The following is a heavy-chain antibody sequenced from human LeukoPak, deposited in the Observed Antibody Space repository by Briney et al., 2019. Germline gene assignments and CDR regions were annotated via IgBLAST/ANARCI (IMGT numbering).Heavy chain of an antibody. CDR2: ISETGGTI. J-gene: IGHJ4*02. CDR1: GFTLDDYA. Sequence: GRSLRLSCAASGFTLDDYAMHWVRQAPGKGLEWVSGISETGGTIVYADSVKGRFTISRDDSKNTLYLQMNSLRAEDTAVYYCARGHSVGWELGVCDYWGQGTLVTVAS. D-gene: IGHD1-26*01. V-gene: IGHV3-9*01. CDR3: ARGHSVGWELGVCDY.